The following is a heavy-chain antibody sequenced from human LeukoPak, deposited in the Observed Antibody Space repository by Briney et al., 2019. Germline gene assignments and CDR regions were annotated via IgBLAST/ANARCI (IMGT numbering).Heavy chain of an antibody. CDR2: IRSKAYGGTT. J-gene: IGHJ4*02. V-gene: IGHV3-49*03. D-gene: IGHD6-19*01. CDR3: TREDSSGWHRGFDY. CDR1: GFTFGDYA. Sequence: GGSLRLSCTASGFTFGDYAMSWFRQAPGKGLEWVGFIRSKAYGGTTEYATSVKGRFTVSRDDSKSIAYLQMNSLKTEDTAVYYCTREDSSGWHRGFDYWGQRTLVTVSS.